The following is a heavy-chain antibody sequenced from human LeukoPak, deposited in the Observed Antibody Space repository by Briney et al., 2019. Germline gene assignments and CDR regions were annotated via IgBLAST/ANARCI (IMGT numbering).Heavy chain of an antibody. D-gene: IGHD6-6*01. V-gene: IGHV1-2*06. Sequence: GASVKVSCKASGYTFTGYYMHWVRQAPGQGLEWMGRINPNSGGTNYAQKFQGRVTMTRDTSISTAYMELSSLRSEDTAVYYCAMYSSSSVDYYYYYMDVWGKGTTVTVSS. CDR3: AMYSSSSVDYYYYYMDV. CDR1: GYTFTGYY. J-gene: IGHJ6*03. CDR2: INPNSGGT.